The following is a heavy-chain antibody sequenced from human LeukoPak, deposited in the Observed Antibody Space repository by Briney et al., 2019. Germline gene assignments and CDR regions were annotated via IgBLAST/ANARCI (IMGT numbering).Heavy chain of an antibody. CDR1: GGSISSYY. Sequence: KASETLSLTCTVSGGSISSYYWSWIRQPPGKGLEWIGYIYYRGSTNYNPSLKSRLTMPVDTSKNQFSLKLSSVTAADTAVYYCARDYGGKFDYWGQGALVTVSS. CDR2: IYYRGST. CDR3: ARDYGGKFDY. V-gene: IGHV4-59*01. J-gene: IGHJ4*02. D-gene: IGHD4-23*01.